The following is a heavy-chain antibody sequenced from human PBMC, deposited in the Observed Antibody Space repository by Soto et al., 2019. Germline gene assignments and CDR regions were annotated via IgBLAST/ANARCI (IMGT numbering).Heavy chain of an antibody. D-gene: IGHD3-16*01. J-gene: IGHJ3*02. CDR2: IIPIFGTA. CDR3: AHLAGLYDTRLGAFDI. Sequence: QVQLVQSGAEVKKPGSSVKVSCKASGGTFSSYAISWVRQAPGQGLEWMGGIIPIFGTANYAQKFQGRVTITADESTSTAYMELSSLRSEDTAVYYCAHLAGLYDTRLGAFDIWGQGTMVTVSS. CDR1: GGTFSSYA. V-gene: IGHV1-69*12.